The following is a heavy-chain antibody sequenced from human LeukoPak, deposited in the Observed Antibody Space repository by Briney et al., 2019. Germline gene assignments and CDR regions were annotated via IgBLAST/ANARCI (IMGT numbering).Heavy chain of an antibody. D-gene: IGHD3-10*01. CDR2: IHPGDSDT. CDR1: GYSFTSYW. Sequence: GESLKISCQGSGYSFTSYWIGWVRQMPGKGLEWMGVIHPGDSDTRYSPSFQGQATISADKSIRTAYLQWSSLKASDTAMYYCARRYYGSGSYYNWFDPWGQGTLVTVSS. J-gene: IGHJ5*02. CDR3: ARRYYGSGSYYNWFDP. V-gene: IGHV5-51*01.